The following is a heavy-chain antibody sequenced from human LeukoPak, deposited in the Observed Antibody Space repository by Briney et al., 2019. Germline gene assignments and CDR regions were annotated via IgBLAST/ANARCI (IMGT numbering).Heavy chain of an antibody. CDR1: GFTFDDYG. Sequence: GGSLRLSCAASGFTFDDYGMSWVRQAPGKGLEWVSGINWNGGSTGYADSVKGRFTISRDNAKNSLYLQMNSLRVEDTALYYCARVQRELVWYYFDYWGQGTLVTVSS. D-gene: IGHD1-1*01. V-gene: IGHV3-20*04. CDR3: ARVQRELVWYYFDY. J-gene: IGHJ4*02. CDR2: INWNGGST.